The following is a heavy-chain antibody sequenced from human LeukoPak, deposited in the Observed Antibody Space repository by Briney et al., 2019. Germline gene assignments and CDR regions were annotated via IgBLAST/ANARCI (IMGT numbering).Heavy chain of an antibody. CDR2: INPGGGST. J-gene: IGHJ6*02. CDR1: GYTFTSYY. D-gene: IGHD6-13*01. V-gene: IGHV1-46*01. Sequence: ASVKVSCEASGYTFTSYYMHWVRQAPGQGLEWMGMINPGGGSTTYAQKFQGRVTMTRDTSTSTVYMELSSLRSEDTAVYYCASSQLIAAAGTDYYFGMDVWGQGTTVTVSS. CDR3: ASSQLIAAAGTDYYFGMDV.